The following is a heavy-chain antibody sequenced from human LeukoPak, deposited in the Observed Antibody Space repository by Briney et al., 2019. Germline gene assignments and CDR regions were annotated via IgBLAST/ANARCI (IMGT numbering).Heavy chain of an antibody. CDR1: GFTVSSNY. J-gene: IGHJ4*02. Sequence: GGSLRLSCAASGFTVSSNYMSWVRQAPGKGLEWASVIYSDSSTYYADSVKGRFTISRDNSKNTLYLQMNSLRAEDTAVYYCTRMESGSYYSYWGQGTLVTVSS. CDR3: TRMESGSYYSY. CDR2: IYSDSST. D-gene: IGHD1-26*01. V-gene: IGHV3-53*01.